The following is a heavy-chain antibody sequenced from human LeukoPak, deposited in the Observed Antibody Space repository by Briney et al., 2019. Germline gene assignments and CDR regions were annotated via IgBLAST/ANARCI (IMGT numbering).Heavy chain of an antibody. D-gene: IGHD3-22*01. J-gene: IGHJ1*01. CDR3: ARAPSEIGGYYPEYFRH. CDR1: GFTFSSYW. Sequence: GGSLRLSCAASGFTFSSYWMHWVRQAPGKGLVWVSRIKSDGSTNYADSVKGRFTISRDNAKNTVSLQMNSLRAEDTGVYYCARAPSEIGGYYPEYFRHWGQGTLVTVSA. V-gene: IGHV3-74*01. CDR2: IKSDGST.